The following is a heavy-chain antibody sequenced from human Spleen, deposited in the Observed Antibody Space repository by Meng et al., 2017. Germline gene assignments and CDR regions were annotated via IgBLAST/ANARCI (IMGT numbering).Heavy chain of an antibody. V-gene: IGHV3-66*02. D-gene: IGHD3-16*01. CDR3: ASSPIDKYDLSVLPLDY. CDR1: GSTVSHNY. J-gene: IGHJ4*02. CDR2: IYSGGNT. Sequence: GESLKISCAASGSTVSHNYMSWVRQAPGKVLGWVSVIYSGGNTYYADYVKGRFTISRDNSKNTVFLQINSLRVEDTAVYYCASSPIDKYDLSVLPLDYWGQGTLVTVSS.